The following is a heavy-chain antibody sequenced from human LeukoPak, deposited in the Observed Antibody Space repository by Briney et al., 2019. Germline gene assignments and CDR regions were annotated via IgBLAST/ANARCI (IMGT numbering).Heavy chain of an antibody. J-gene: IGHJ4*02. Sequence: SETLSLTCAVYGGSFSGYYWSWIRQPPGKGLEWIGEINHSGSTNYNPSLKSRVTISVDTSKNQFSLKLSSVTAADTAVYYCGGRRYYGSGSYYYFDYWGQGTLVTVSP. V-gene: IGHV4-34*01. CDR3: GGRRYYGSGSYYYFDY. D-gene: IGHD3-10*01. CDR2: INHSGST. CDR1: GGSFSGYY.